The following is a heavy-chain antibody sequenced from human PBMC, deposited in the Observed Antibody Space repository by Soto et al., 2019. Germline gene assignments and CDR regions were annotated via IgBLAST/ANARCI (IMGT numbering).Heavy chain of an antibody. CDR1: GFIFSSYG. CDR2: ISTSTSYI. Sequence: GGSLRLSCAASGFIFSSYGMNWVRQAPGKGLEWVSSISTSTSYIYYADSVKGRFTISRDNAKNSVYLQMNSLRAEDTAVYYCARLYCRGGSCYSGDAFDIWGQGTMVTVSS. J-gene: IGHJ3*02. V-gene: IGHV3-21*01. CDR3: ARLYCRGGSCYSGDAFDI. D-gene: IGHD2-15*01.